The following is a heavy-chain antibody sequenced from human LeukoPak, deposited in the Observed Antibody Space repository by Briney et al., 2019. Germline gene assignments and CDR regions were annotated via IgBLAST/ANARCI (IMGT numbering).Heavy chain of an antibody. CDR2: IIPIFGTA. J-gene: IGHJ5*02. V-gene: IGHV1-69*05. D-gene: IGHD2-21*02. CDR3: ARYCGGDCYENWFDP. CDR1: GGTFSSYA. Sequence: GASVKVSCKASGGTFSSYAISWVRQAPGQGLEWMGGIIPIFGTANYAQKFQGRVTITTDESTSTAYMELSSLRSEDTAVYYCARYCGGDCYENWFDPWGQGTLVTVSS.